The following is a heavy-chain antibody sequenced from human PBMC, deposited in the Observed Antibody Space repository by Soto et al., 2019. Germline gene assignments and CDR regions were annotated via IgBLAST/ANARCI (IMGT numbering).Heavy chain of an antibody. D-gene: IGHD3-10*01. CDR1: GGSISSYY. J-gene: IGHJ4*02. V-gene: IGHV4-59*08. Sequence: SDTLSLTCSVSGGSISSYYWSWIRQPPGKGLEWIGYIYYSGSTNYNPSLKSRVTISVDTSKNQFSLKLSSVTAADTAVYYCARVGGFGATTIDYWGQGTLVTVSS. CDR2: IYYSGST. CDR3: ARVGGFGATTIDY.